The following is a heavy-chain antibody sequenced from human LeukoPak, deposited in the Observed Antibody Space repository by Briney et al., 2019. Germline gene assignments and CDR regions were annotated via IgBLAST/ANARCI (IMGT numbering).Heavy chain of an antibody. D-gene: IGHD4-17*01. J-gene: IGHJ4*02. CDR3: GREDTVRDY. CDR2: IKQDGSEK. Sequence: GGSLRLSCAASGFTLSGYWMSWVRQAPGKGLEWVANIKQDGSEKYYVDSVRGRFTISRDNAKNSLYLQMDSLRAEDTAVYYCGREDTVRDYWGQGTLVTVSS. V-gene: IGHV3-7*01. CDR1: GFTLSGYW.